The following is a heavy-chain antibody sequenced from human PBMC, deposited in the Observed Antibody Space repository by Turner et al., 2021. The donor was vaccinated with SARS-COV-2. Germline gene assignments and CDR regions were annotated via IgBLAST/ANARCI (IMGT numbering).Heavy chain of an antibody. V-gene: IGHV3-53*01. CDR2: IYSCGST. J-gene: IGHJ4*02. CDR3: ARDLGGLRFDY. Sequence: EVQLVESGGGLIQTGGSLRLSCAASGFTVSSNYMSWVRQAPGKGLEWVSVIYSCGSTFYADSVKGRFTISRDNSKNTLYLQMNSLRAEDTAVYYCARDLGGLRFDYWGQGTLVTVSS. D-gene: IGHD2-15*01. CDR1: GFTVSSNY.